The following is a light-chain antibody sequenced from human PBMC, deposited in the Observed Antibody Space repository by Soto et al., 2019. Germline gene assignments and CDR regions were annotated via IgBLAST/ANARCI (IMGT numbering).Light chain of an antibody. CDR2: DAS. CDR1: QSVSNN. J-gene: IGKJ1*01. CDR3: QQYDNWPRT. Sequence: EIVMTQSPATLSVSPGERATLSCRASQSVSNNLAWYQQKPGQAPRLLIYDASTRATGIPARFSGSGSGTEFTLTISGLQSEDFAVYYCQQYDNWPRTFGQGTKVDIK. V-gene: IGKV3-15*01.